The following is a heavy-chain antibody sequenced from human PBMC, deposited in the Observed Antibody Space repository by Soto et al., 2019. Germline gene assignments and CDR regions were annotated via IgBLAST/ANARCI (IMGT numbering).Heavy chain of an antibody. J-gene: IGHJ4*02. CDR1: GFTFSSYA. CDR3: AKAEYCANGVCPYFDY. V-gene: IGHV3-23*01. CDR2: ISGSAGST. Sequence: GGSLRLSCAASGFTFSSYAMSWVRQAPGKGLEWVSAISGSAGSTYYADSVKGRFIISRDNSKNTLYLQMNSLRAEDTAIYYCAKAEYCANGVCPYFDYWGQGTLVTVSS. D-gene: IGHD2-8*01.